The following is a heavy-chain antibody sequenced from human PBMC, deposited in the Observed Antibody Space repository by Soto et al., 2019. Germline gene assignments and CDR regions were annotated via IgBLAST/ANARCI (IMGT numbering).Heavy chain of an antibody. V-gene: IGHV3-30-3*01. Sequence: PGGSLRLSCAASGFSFSNYGMHWVRQTPAKGLEWVAVMSPDGSSSFYADSVKGRFTISRDNSKTTLYLQMNSLSTEDTAVYYCARDVPNGGSTSCYSAAPKDWGQGTLVTVSS. J-gene: IGHJ4*02. CDR3: ARDVPNGGSTSCYSAAPKD. CDR2: MSPDGSSS. D-gene: IGHD2-15*01. CDR1: GFSFSNYG.